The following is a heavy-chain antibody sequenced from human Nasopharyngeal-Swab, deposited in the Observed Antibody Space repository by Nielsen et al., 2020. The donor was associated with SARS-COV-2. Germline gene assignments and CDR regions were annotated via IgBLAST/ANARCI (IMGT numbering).Heavy chain of an antibody. D-gene: IGHD3-9*01. CDR2: INHSGST. V-gene: IGHV4-34*01. CDR3: ARASTYYDILTGYYNWFDP. J-gene: IGHJ5*02. Sequence: WIRQPPGKGLEGVGEINHSGSTNYNPTLKSRVTISVDTSKNQFSLKLSSVTAADTAVYYCARASTYYDILTGYYNWFDPWGQGTLVTVSS.